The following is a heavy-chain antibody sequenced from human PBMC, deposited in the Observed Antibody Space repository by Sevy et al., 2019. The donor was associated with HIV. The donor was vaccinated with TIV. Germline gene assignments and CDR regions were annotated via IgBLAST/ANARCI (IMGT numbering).Heavy chain of an antibody. J-gene: IGHJ3*02. Sequence: GGYLRLSCVGSGFTFGSYWMNWVRQAPGKGLEWVANIKQGGSEKKYVDSVKGRFTISRDNAKNSLFLQMNSLRAEDTAVYHCAREQPYDFWRAYSGGALHIWGQGTMVTVSS. D-gene: IGHD3-3*01. CDR3: AREQPYDFWRAYSGGALHI. V-gene: IGHV3-7*01. CDR2: IKQGGSEK. CDR1: GFTFGSYW.